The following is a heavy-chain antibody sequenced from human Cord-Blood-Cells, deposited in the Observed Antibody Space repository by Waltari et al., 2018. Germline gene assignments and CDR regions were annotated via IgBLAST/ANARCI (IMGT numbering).Heavy chain of an antibody. D-gene: IGHD5-18*01. CDR2: IYPGDSDT. Sequence: EVQLVQSGAEVKKPGVSLLVSCKGSGYSVSRDWFGWVGQLPGKGLEWMGIIYPGDSDTRYSPSFQGQVTISADKSISTAYLQWSSLKASDTAMYYCARQGTYSYGRTHYFDYWGQGTLVTVSS. CDR1: GYSVSRDW. V-gene: IGHV5-51*01. J-gene: IGHJ4*02. CDR3: ARQGTYSYGRTHYFDY.